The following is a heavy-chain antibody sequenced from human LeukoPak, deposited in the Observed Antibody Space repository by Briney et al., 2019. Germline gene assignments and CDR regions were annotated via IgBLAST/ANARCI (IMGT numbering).Heavy chain of an antibody. Sequence: GGSLRLSCAASGFTFSTYWMTWVRQAPGKGLEWVANIKQDGSEKYYVDSVEGRFTISKDNAKNSLYLQMNSLRAEDTAVYYCVRDFSLTRLERPFDYWGQGTLVTVSS. CDR2: IKQDGSEK. CDR1: GFTFSTYW. D-gene: IGHD1-1*01. CDR3: VRDFSLTRLERPFDY. V-gene: IGHV3-7*01. J-gene: IGHJ4*02.